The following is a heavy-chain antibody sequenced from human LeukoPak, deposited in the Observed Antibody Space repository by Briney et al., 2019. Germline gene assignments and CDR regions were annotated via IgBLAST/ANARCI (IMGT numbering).Heavy chain of an antibody. D-gene: IGHD6-6*01. CDR1: GFTVSSNY. V-gene: IGHV3-53*01. Sequence: GGSLRLSCAASGFTVSSNYMSWVRQAPGKGLEWVSVIYSGGSTYYADSVKGRFTISRDNSKNTLYLQMNSLRAEDTALYYCARGAARAPPDYWGQGTLVTVSS. CDR2: IYSGGST. CDR3: ARGAARAPPDY. J-gene: IGHJ4*02.